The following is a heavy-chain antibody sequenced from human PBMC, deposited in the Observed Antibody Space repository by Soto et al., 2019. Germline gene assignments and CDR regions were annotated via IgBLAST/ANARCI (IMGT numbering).Heavy chain of an antibody. CDR2: IGSRTSDI. V-gene: IGHV3-21*01. CDR1: GLTLSRHT. D-gene: IGHD3-22*01. J-gene: IGHJ3*02. CDR3: VRDYYDTSGYPNTFDM. Sequence: PGGSLRLSCAASGLTLSRHTINWGRQAPGKGLEWVSFIGSRTSDIYYADSVKGRFTISRDNAKNSLYLDLTRLRAEDAAVYFCVRDYYDTSGYPNTFDMWGQGTMVTVSS.